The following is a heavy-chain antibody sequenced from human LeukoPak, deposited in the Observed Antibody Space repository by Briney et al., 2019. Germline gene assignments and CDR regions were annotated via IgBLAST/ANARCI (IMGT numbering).Heavy chain of an antibody. CDR3: AKEASYYYYYGMDV. V-gene: IGHV3-30*18. Sequence: GGSLRLSCAASGFTFSSYGMHWVRQAPGKGLEWVAVISYDGSSKYFADSVKGRFTISRDNSKNTLYLQMNGLRAEDTAVYYCAKEASYYYYYGMDVWGQGTTVTVSS. J-gene: IGHJ6*02. CDR1: GFTFSSYG. CDR2: ISYDGSSK.